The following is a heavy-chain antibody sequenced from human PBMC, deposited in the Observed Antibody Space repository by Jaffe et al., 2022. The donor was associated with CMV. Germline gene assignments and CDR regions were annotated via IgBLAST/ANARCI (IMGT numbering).Heavy chain of an antibody. V-gene: IGHV3-23*04. CDR1: GFTFSSYA. CDR3: AKRKRTVDTAMVSFMDV. Sequence: EVQLVESGGGLVQPGGSLRLSCAASGFTFSSYAMSWVRQAPGKGLEWVSAISGSGGSTYYADSVKGRFTISRDNSKNTLYLQMNSLRAEDTAVYYCAKRKRTVDTAMVSFMDVWGKGTTVTVSS. CDR2: ISGSGGST. D-gene: IGHD5-18*01. J-gene: IGHJ6*03.